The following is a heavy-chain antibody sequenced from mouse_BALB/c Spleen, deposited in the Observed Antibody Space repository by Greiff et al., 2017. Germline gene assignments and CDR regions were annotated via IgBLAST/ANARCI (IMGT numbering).Heavy chain of an antibody. CDR1: GYAFSSYW. CDR3: ARLWSYAMDY. D-gene: IGHD1-1*02. J-gene: IGHJ4*01. V-gene: IGHV1-80*01. Sequence: QVQLKESGAELVRPGSSVKISCKASGYAFSSYWMNWVKQRPGQGLEWIGQIYPGDGDTNYNGKFKGKATLTADKSSSTAYMQLSSLTSEDSAVYFCARLWSYAMDYWGQGTSVTVSS. CDR2: IYPGDGDT.